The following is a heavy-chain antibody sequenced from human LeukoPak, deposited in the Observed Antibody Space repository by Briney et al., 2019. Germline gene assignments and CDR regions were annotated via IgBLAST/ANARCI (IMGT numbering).Heavy chain of an antibody. CDR3: ARGRLTMVRGVSYYYYYMDV. CDR2: ISGYNGNT. Sequence: GASVKVSCKASGGTFSSYAINWVRQAPGQGLEWMGWISGYNGNTNYAQKLQGRVTMTRNTSISTAYMELSSLRSEDTAVYYCARGRLTMVRGVSYYYYYMDVWGKGTTVTISS. D-gene: IGHD3-10*01. V-gene: IGHV1-8*02. J-gene: IGHJ6*03. CDR1: GGTFSSYA.